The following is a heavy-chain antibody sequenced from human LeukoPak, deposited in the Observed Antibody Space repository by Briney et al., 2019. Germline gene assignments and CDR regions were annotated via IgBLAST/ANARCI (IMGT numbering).Heavy chain of an antibody. J-gene: IGHJ4*02. CDR2: IYTSGST. Sequence: SQTLSLTRTVSGGSISSGSYYWSWIRQPAGKGLEWIGRIYTSGSTNYNPSLKSRVTISVDTSKNQFSLKLSSVTAADTAVYYCARVRTNWGSGEYYFDYWGQGTLVTVSS. CDR3: ARVRTNWGSGEYYFDY. V-gene: IGHV4-61*02. D-gene: IGHD7-27*01. CDR1: GGSISSGSYY.